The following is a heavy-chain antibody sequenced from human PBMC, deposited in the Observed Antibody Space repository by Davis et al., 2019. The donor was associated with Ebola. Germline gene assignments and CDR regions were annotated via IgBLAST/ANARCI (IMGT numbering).Heavy chain of an antibody. V-gene: IGHV4-34*01. CDR1: GGSFSGYY. Sequence: SETLSLTCAVYGGSFSGYYWSWIRQPPGKGLEWIGYIYYSGSTYYNPSLKSRVTISVDTSKNQFSLKLSSVTAADTAVYYCARGSSIAARPRDYWGQGTLVTVSS. CDR2: IYYSGST. CDR3: ARGSSIAARPRDY. J-gene: IGHJ4*02. D-gene: IGHD6-6*01.